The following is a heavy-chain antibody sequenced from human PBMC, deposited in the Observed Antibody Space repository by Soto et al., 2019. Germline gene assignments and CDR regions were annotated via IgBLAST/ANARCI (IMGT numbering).Heavy chain of an antibody. Sequence: SVKVSCKASGGTFSSYAISWVRLAPGQGLEWMGGIIPIFGTANYAQKFQGRVTITADESTSTAYMELSSLRSEDTAVYYCARGPKYCSGGSCYFGGYNYYFDYWGQGTLVTVSS. CDR3: ARGPKYCSGGSCYFGGYNYYFDY. V-gene: IGHV1-69*13. CDR1: GGTFSSYA. CDR2: IIPIFGTA. D-gene: IGHD2-15*01. J-gene: IGHJ4*02.